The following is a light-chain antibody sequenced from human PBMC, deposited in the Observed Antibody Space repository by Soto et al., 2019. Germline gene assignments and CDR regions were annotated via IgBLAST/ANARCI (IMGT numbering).Light chain of an antibody. J-gene: IGKJ4*01. CDR1: QDIRHY. Sequence: IQMTQSPSSLSASVGDRVTITCQASQDIRHYLNWYQHKPGEAPKLLIYHASNLETGVPSRFSGSGSGTHFTLTITTLQPEDISTYYCQQYDNLPLTFGGGTKVE. V-gene: IGKV1-33*01. CDR2: HAS. CDR3: QQYDNLPLT.